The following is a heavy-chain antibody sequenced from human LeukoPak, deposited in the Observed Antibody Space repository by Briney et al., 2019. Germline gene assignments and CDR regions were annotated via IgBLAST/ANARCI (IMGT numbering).Heavy chain of an antibody. CDR2: IYSGGST. CDR1: GFTFSSYG. J-gene: IGHJ4*02. V-gene: IGHV3-66*01. Sequence: GGSLRLSCAASGFTFSSYGMSWVRQAPGKGLEWVSVIYSGGSTYYADSVKGRFTISRDNSKNTLYLQMNSLRAEDTAVYYCARGGPRGYWGQGTLVTVSS. CDR3: ARGGPRGY.